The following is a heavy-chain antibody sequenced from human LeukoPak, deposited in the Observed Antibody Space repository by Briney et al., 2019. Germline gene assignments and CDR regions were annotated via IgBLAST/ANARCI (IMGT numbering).Heavy chain of an antibody. V-gene: IGHV3-21*01. Sequence: GGSLRLSCAASGFTFSSYAMHWVRQAPVKALEWVSSISSSSSYIYYADSVKGRFTISRDNAKNSLYLQMNSLRAEDTAVYYCAILSTVTTLSDYWGQGTLVTVSS. D-gene: IGHD4-11*01. CDR3: AILSTVTTLSDY. CDR1: GFTFSSYA. J-gene: IGHJ4*02. CDR2: ISSSSSYI.